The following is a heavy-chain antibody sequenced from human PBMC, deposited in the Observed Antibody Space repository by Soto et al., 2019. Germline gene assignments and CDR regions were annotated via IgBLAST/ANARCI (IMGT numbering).Heavy chain of an antibody. V-gene: IGHV4-59*11. CDR2: LYYSGTT. D-gene: IGHD3-3*01. CDR3: ARGLSWSPYFES. Sequence: SETLSLTCTVSGASISTQSWNWIRQAPGKGLEWIGYLYYSGTTNYSPSLKSRVTISADTSKNQVSLKLTSVTAADTAVYFCARGLSWSPYFESWGQGILVTVSS. J-gene: IGHJ4*02. CDR1: GASISTQS.